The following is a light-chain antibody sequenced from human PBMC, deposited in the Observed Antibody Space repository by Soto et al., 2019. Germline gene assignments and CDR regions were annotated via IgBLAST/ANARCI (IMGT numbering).Light chain of an antibody. CDR3: QQDNNWPLFT. Sequence: EIVMTQSPATLSVSPGERATLSCRDSQSVTSNLAWYQQKPGQAPRLLIYGASTRATGIPARFSGSGSGTEFTLTISSLQSEDFAVYYCQQDNNWPLFTGGQWTRLEIK. CDR1: QSVTSN. V-gene: IGKV3-15*01. J-gene: IGKJ5*01. CDR2: GAS.